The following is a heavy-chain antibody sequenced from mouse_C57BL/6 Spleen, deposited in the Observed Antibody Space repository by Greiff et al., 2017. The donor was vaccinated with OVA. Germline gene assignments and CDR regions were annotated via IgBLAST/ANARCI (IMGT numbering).Heavy chain of an antibody. CDR1: GYTFTSYW. CDR3: ARRPELEAMDD. Sequence: QVQLQQPGAELVRPGSSVKLSCKASGYTFTSYWMDWVKQRPGQGLEWIGNIYPSDSETHYNQKFKDKATLTVDKSSSTAYMQLSSLTSEDSAVYYWARRPELEAMDDWGQGTSVTVSS. V-gene: IGHV1-61*01. J-gene: IGHJ4*01. CDR2: IYPSDSET.